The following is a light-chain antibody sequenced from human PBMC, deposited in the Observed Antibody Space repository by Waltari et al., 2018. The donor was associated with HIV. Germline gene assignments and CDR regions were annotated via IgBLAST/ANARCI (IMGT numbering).Light chain of an antibody. J-gene: IGKJ2*01. CDR1: QCVGSN. CDR3: QQYNIRPRGNT. Sequence: DIVMTQSPAILSVSPGERVTLYCRASQCVGSNLAWYQQKVGQAPRLLIYGAATRAAEIPVRFSGSGSGTDFTLTIDSLQSEDFATYYCQQYNIRPRGNTFGQGTNLQIK. V-gene: IGKV3-15*01. CDR2: GAA.